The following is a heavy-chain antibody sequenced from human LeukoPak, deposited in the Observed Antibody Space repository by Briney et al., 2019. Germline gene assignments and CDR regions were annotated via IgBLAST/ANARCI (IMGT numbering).Heavy chain of an antibody. J-gene: IGHJ5*02. Sequence: PSQTLSLTCTVSGVSISSGTHYWSWIRQPPGKGLEWIGYIYHSGNTYYNPSLKSRVTISLDRSMNQFSLKLTSVTAADTAVYYCASVRGYSSGWYASGFDPWGQGTLVTVSS. V-gene: IGHV4-30-2*01. D-gene: IGHD6-19*01. CDR3: ASVRGYSSGWYASGFDP. CDR2: IYHSGNT. CDR1: GVSISSGTHY.